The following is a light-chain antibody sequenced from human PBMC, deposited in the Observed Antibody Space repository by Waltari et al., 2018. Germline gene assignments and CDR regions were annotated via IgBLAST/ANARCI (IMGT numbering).Light chain of an antibody. Sequence: DIQMTQSPSSLSASVGYRLTSTCRASQAIGNYLAWFQQQPGKAPRSLIYAAFNLQLGVPSMFSGSGSQTEFTLTINGLQPEDFATYYCQQYYSYPLTFGGGTKVDIK. CDR3: QQYYSYPLT. J-gene: IGKJ4*01. CDR2: AAF. V-gene: IGKV1-16*01. CDR1: QAIGNY.